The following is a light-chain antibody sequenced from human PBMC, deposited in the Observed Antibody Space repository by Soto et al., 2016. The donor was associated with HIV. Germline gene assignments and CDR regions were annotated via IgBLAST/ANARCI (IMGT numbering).Light chain of an antibody. CDR3: QVWDSSSDHPGV. CDR1: NIGSKS. Sequence: SYELTQPPSVSLAPGKTAEIPCGGNNIGSKSVHWYQQKPGQAPVLVLFDDAERPSGIPERFSGSNSGHTATLTISRVEAGDEADFYCQVWDSSSDHPGVFGTGTKVTVL. J-gene: IGLJ1*01. V-gene: IGLV3-21*03. CDR2: DDA.